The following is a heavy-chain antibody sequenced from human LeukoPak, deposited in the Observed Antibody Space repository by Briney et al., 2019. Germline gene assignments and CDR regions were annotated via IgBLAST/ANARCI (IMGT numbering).Heavy chain of an antibody. V-gene: IGHV1-18*01. CDR3: ARDGYYYDSSGYPYYYYYGMDV. CDR2: ISAYNGNT. Sequence: ASLKVSCKASGYTFTSYGISWARQAPGQGLEWMGWISAYNGNTNYAQKLQGRVTMTTDTSTSTAYMELRSLRSDDTAVYYCARDGYYYDSSGYPYYYYYGMDVWGQGTTVTVSS. J-gene: IGHJ6*02. CDR1: GYTFTSYG. D-gene: IGHD3-22*01.